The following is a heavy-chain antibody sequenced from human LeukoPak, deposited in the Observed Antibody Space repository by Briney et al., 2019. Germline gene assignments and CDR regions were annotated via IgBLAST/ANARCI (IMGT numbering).Heavy chain of an antibody. CDR1: GYTFTGYY. Sequence: ASVKVSCKASGYTFTGYYMHRVRQAPGQGLEWMEWMNPNSGNTGYAQKFQGRVTMTRNTSISTAYMELSSLRSEDTAVYYCARVPGIAAAGLYYFDYWGQGTLVTVSS. CDR3: ARVPGIAAAGLYYFDY. D-gene: IGHD6-13*01. CDR2: MNPNSGNT. V-gene: IGHV1-8*02. J-gene: IGHJ4*02.